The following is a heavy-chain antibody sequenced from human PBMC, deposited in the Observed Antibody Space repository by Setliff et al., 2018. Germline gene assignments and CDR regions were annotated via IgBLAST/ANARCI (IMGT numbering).Heavy chain of an antibody. J-gene: IGHJ6*03. CDR2: IYSDGSA. CDR3: ARDREVVGSTRGTYYHYYHMDV. V-gene: IGHV3-66*02. Sequence: GGSLRLSCAGSGFTFSSYTMNWVRQAPGKGLEWVSLIYSDGSAYYADSVKGRFTISRDNSENTLYLQMNSLRAEDTAVYYCARDREVVGSTRGTYYHYYHMDVWGKGTTVTVSS. CDR1: GFTFSSYT. D-gene: IGHD1-26*01.